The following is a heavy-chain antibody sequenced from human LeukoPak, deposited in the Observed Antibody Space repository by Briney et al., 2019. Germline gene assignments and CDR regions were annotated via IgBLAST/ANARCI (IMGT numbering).Heavy chain of an antibody. CDR1: GFTFSSYW. V-gene: IGHV3-7*01. CDR2: IREDGSEK. J-gene: IGHJ6*03. D-gene: IGHD3-3*01. CDR3: ARLNYDFWSGVWEGYYMDV. Sequence: GGYLRLSCAASGFTFSSYWMTWVRQAPGKGLEWVANIREDGSEKYYVDSVKGRFTISRDNAKNSLYLQVNSLRAEDTAVYYCARLNYDFWSGVWEGYYMDVWGKGTTVTVSS.